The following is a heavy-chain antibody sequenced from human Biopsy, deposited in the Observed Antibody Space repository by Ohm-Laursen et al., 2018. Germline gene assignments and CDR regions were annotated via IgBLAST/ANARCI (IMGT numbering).Heavy chain of an antibody. J-gene: IGHJ2*01. D-gene: IGHD2-2*01. CDR3: ARGRRHCSGTCSRWYFDL. V-gene: IGHV1-2*02. CDR2: INPKSGDT. Sequence: ASVKVSCKTSGGTFGSNDISWVRQAPGQGLEWMGWINPKSGDTDYPQNFQGRVSMTRDTSISTAYMDLSRLRSDDTAVYYCARGRRHCSGTCSRWYFDLWGRGTLVTVSS. CDR1: GGTFGSND.